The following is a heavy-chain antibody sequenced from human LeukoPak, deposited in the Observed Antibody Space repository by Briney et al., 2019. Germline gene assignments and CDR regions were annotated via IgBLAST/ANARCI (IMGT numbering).Heavy chain of an antibody. CDR2: ISGSGGNT. V-gene: IGHV3-23*01. CDR3: ANPRGNYGAYAFDI. J-gene: IGHJ3*02. Sequence: GGSLRLSCAASGLTFSSYAMNWVRQAPGKGREWVSAISGSGGNTYYADSVKGRFTISRDNSKNTLYLQMNSLRAEDTAVYYCANPRGNYGAYAFDIWGQGTMVTVSS. D-gene: IGHD4-17*01. CDR1: GLTFSSYA.